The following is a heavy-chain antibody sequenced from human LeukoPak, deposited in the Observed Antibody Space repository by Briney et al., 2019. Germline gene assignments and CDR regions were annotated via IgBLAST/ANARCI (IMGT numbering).Heavy chain of an antibody. Sequence: SETLSLTCTVSGSSISSGDYYWSWVRQPPGKGLEWIGYIFYTGGTFYNPSLKSRLTMSVDTSKNQFSLRLSSVTAADTAVYYCVILLDTRWFDPWGQGILVTVSS. V-gene: IGHV4-30-4*08. D-gene: IGHD5-18*01. CDR1: GSSISSGDYY. CDR3: VILLDTRWFDP. J-gene: IGHJ5*02. CDR2: IFYTGGT.